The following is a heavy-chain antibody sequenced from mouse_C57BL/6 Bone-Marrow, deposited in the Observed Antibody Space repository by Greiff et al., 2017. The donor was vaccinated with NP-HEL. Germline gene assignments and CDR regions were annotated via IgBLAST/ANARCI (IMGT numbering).Heavy chain of an antibody. CDR3: ARRGTTVVAPFDV. V-gene: IGHV5-6*02. CDR2: ISSGGSYT. J-gene: IGHJ1*03. Sequence: EVKLVESGGDLVKPGGSLKLSCAASGFTFSSYGMSWVRQTPDKRLEWVATISSGGSYTYYPDSVKGRFTISRDNAKNTLYLQRSSQKSEDTAMYYCARRGTTVVAPFDVWGTGTTVTVTS. CDR1: GFTFSSYG. D-gene: IGHD1-1*01.